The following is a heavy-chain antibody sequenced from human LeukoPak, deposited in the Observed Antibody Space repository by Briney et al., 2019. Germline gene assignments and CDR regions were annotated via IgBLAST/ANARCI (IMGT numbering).Heavy chain of an antibody. J-gene: IGHJ4*02. D-gene: IGHD2-15*01. V-gene: IGHV1-46*03. Sequence: ASVKVSCKASGYTFTNSYIHWVRQAPGQGLEWMGIINPSGGSTNYAQKLQGRVTMTRDTSTSTVYMELYSLRSEDTAVYYCASPEVGYWGQGTLVTVSS. CDR2: INPSGGST. CDR3: ASPEVGY. CDR1: GYTFTNSY.